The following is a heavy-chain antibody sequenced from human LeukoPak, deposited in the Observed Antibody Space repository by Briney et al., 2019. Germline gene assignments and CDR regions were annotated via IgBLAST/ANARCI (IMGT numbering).Heavy chain of an antibody. J-gene: IGHJ6*02. D-gene: IGHD4-11*01. Sequence: GGSLRLSCVVSEFTFSRYWMSWVRQAPGKGLEWVANIDEDGRDKYYVDSVKGRFTISRDNAKSSLYLQMNSLRVEDTAVYFCARDISKRRGYDYSSGCWGQGTTVTVSS. CDR3: ARDISKRRGYDYSSGC. CDR2: IDEDGRDK. V-gene: IGHV3-7*01. CDR1: EFTFSRYW.